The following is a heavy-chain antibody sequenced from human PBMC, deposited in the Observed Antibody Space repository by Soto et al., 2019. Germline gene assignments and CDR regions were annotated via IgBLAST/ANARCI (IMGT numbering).Heavy chain of an antibody. CDR3: ARDVRDGDLDY. Sequence: QVQLVESGGGVVQPGRSLRLSCAASGFTFSNYGMHWVRQTPGKGLEWVAVIWYDGSKQYYADSVKGRFTISRDSSTNTLSLQMNSLRAEDTAVYYCARDVRDGDLDYWGQGTLVTVSS. D-gene: IGHD4-17*01. CDR1: GFTFSNYG. V-gene: IGHV3-33*01. CDR2: IWYDGSKQ. J-gene: IGHJ4*02.